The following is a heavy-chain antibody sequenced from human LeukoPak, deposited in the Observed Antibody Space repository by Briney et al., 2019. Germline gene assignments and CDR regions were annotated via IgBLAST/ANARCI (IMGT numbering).Heavy chain of an antibody. V-gene: IGHV4-59*11. Sequence: SETLSLTCTVSGGSMSSHYWSWIRQPPGRGLEGIGNIYYSGSTNYNPSLNSRVTISVDTSKNQFSLKLSSVTAADTAVYYCARGRGGPYYFDYWGQGSLVTVSS. CDR1: GGSMSSHY. CDR3: ARGRGGPYYFDY. CDR2: IYYSGST. J-gene: IGHJ4*02. D-gene: IGHD3-10*01.